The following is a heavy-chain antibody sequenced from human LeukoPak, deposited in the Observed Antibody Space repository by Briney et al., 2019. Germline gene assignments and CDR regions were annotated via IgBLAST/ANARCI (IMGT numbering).Heavy chain of an antibody. J-gene: IGHJ3*02. Sequence: PGGSLRLSCAASGFTFSSYAMSWVRQAPGKGLEWVSAISGSGGSTYYADSVKGRFTISRDNSKNTLYLQMNSLRAEDTAVYYCAKEAGSSGWYRGPDAFDIWGQGTMVTVSS. D-gene: IGHD6-19*01. CDR3: AKEAGSSGWYRGPDAFDI. CDR2: ISGSGGST. CDR1: GFTFSSYA. V-gene: IGHV3-23*01.